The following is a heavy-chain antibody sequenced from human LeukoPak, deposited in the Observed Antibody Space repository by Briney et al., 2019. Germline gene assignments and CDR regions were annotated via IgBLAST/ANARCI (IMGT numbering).Heavy chain of an antibody. Sequence: PGGSLRLSCAASGFTFTSYWMSWVRQAPGKGLEWVANMNQAGSEKYYVDPVKGRFTISRDNAKNSLSLQMNSLRAEDTAVYYCARDGQPFDSWGQGTLVTVSS. CDR3: ARDGQPFDS. CDR2: MNQAGSEK. CDR1: GFTFTSYW. D-gene: IGHD6-13*01. V-gene: IGHV3-7*04. J-gene: IGHJ4*02.